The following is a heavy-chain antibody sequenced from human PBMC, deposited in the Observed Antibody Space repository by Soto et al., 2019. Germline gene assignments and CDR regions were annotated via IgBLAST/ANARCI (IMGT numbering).Heavy chain of an antibody. J-gene: IGHJ4*02. D-gene: IGHD3-10*01. Sequence: PGGSLRLSCAASRFTFSDYYMSWIRQAPGKGLEWVSYISSSRSYTNYADSVRGRFTISRDNAKDSLYLQMNSLRAEDTAMYYCARAFFVGSGEYYIDYWGQGTLVTVSS. V-gene: IGHV3-11*06. CDR3: ARAFFVGSGEYYIDY. CDR2: ISSSRSYT. CDR1: RFTFSDYY.